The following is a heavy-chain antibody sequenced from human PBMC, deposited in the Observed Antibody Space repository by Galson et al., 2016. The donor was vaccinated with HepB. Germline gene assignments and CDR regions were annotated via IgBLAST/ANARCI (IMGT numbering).Heavy chain of an antibody. Sequence: SLRLSCAASGLTFSRYWMHWVRQAPGKGLAWVSRINGDGSGVNYTDSVKGRFTISRDNARNTLYLRMNSLRADDTAVYFCASGSWSGYAPFDYWGQGIQVAVST. CDR2: INGDGSGV. D-gene: IGHD3-3*01. CDR3: ASGSWSGYAPFDY. V-gene: IGHV3-74*01. J-gene: IGHJ4*02. CDR1: GLTFSRYW.